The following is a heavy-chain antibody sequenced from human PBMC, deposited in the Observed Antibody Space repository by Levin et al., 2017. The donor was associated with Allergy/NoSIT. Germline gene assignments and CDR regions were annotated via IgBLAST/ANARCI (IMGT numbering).Heavy chain of an antibody. J-gene: IGHJ4*02. Sequence: PPGGSLRLSCAASGFNFDAYGMHWIRQAPGKGLEWVAVVSFDTITKYYADFVKGRFSISRDNSVNTLHLQMDSLRPEDTAVYYCAKSWNPGREALRDAFDYWGQGILVTVSS. CDR2: VSFDTITK. D-gene: IGHD5-24*01. CDR1: GFNFDAYG. CDR3: AKSWNPGREALRDAFDY. V-gene: IGHV3-30*18.